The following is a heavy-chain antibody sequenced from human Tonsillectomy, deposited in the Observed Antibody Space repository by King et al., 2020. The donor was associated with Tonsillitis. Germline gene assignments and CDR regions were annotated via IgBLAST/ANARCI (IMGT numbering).Heavy chain of an antibody. Sequence: VQLVESGGGLVQPGGSLRLSCAASGFTISSYWMHWVRQAPGKGLVWVSRINSDGSSTSSADSVKGRFTISRDNAKNTLYLQMNSLRAEDTAVYYCARTSGYGGMDVWGQGTTVTVSS. CDR3: ARTSGYGGMDV. V-gene: IGHV3-74*01. CDR2: INSDGSST. D-gene: IGHD5-12*01. CDR1: GFTISSYW. J-gene: IGHJ6*02.